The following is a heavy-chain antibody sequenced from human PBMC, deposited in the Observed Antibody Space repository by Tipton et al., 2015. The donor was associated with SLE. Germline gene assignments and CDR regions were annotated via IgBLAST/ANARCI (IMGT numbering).Heavy chain of an antibody. CDR3: ASSLSAAGLYWYFDL. D-gene: IGHD6-13*01. Sequence: QLVQSGPEVKKPGSSVKVSCKASGGTFSSYAISWVRKAPGQGLEWMGGIIPIFGTANYAQKFQGRVTITADESTSTAYMEVSSLRSEGTSVYYSASSLSAAGLYWYFDLWGRVTLVTVSS. CDR2: IIPIFGTA. V-gene: IGHV1-69*01. CDR1: GGTFSSYA. J-gene: IGHJ2*01.